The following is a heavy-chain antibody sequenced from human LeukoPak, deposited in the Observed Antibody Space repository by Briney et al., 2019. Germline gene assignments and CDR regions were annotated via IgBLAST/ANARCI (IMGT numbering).Heavy chain of an antibody. CDR2: IYYSGRT. D-gene: IGHD2/OR15-2a*01. Sequence: SETLSLTCTVSGGSISSYYWSWIRQPPGKGLEWIGYIYYSGRTNYNPSLKSRVTISVDTSKNQFSLNLRSVTAADTAVYYCARAAQNYYYGIDVWGHGTTVTVSS. V-gene: IGHV4-59*01. CDR3: ARAAQNYYYGIDV. J-gene: IGHJ6*02. CDR1: GGSISSYY.